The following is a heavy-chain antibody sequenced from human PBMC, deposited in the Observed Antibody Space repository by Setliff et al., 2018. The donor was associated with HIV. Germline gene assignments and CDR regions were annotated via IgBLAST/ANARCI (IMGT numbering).Heavy chain of an antibody. J-gene: IGHJ6*03. D-gene: IGHD4-4*01. CDR1: GDSIITYY. V-gene: IGHV4-59*08. Sequence: SETLSLTCTVSGDSIITYYWTWIRQPPGKGLEWIGYIHHSGSSDYTPSLRSRVTMSVDTSKNQFSLKLTSVTAADTAVYYCARASHMTPGNLLHSTGPYYSYYMDVWGRGTTVTVSS. CDR2: IHHSGSS. CDR3: ARASHMTPGNLLHSTGPYYSYYMDV.